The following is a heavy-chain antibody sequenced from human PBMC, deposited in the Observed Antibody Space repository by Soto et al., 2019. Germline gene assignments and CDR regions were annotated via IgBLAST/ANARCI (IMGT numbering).Heavy chain of an antibody. V-gene: IGHV4-61*07. CDR1: GGSVSSGSYY. Sequence: GGSVSSGSYYWSWIRQPPGKGLEWIGYIYYSGSTNYNPSLKSRVTISVDTSKNQFSLKLSSVTAADTAVYYCARHEITIFGVVIIPSSWFDPWGQEPWSPSPQ. D-gene: IGHD3-3*01. CDR2: IYYSGST. J-gene: IGHJ5*02. CDR3: ARHEITIFGVVIIPSSWFDP.